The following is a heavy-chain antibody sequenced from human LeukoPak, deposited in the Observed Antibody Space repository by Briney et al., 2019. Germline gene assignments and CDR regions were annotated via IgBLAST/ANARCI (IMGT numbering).Heavy chain of an antibody. D-gene: IGHD1-26*01. Sequence: PGRTLRLSCAGSGFTFSTYGMSWVRQAPGKGLEGVSVIYSGGSTYYADSVKGRFTISRDNSKNTLYLQMNSLRAEDTAVYYCARDGLVGPFSYWGQGTLVTVSS. V-gene: IGHV3-66*01. J-gene: IGHJ4*02. CDR3: ARDGLVGPFSY. CDR1: GFTFSTYG. CDR2: IYSGGST.